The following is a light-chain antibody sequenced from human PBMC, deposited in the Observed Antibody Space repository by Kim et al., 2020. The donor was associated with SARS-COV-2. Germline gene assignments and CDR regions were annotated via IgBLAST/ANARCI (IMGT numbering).Light chain of an antibody. CDR2: YDS. CDR3: QVWDSSSDHRV. J-gene: IGLJ3*02. V-gene: IGLV3-21*04. Sequence: SYELTQPPSVSVAPGKTARITCGGNNIGSKSVHWYQQKPGQAPVLVIYYDSDRPSGIPERFSRSNSGNTATLTISRVEAGDEADYYCQVWDSSSDHRVFG. CDR1: NIGSKS.